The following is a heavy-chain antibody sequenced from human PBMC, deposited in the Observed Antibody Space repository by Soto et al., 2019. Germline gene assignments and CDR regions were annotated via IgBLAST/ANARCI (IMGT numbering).Heavy chain of an antibody. CDR2: IWHDGSDT. J-gene: IGHJ4*02. Sequence: GGSLRLSCVASGFTFSSYGMDWVRQAPGKGLEWVAGIWHDGSDTYYADSVKGRFTISRDNSENTFYLQMNSLRAEDTAVYYCAKGRGLTVTTDFDYWGQGTLVTVSS. V-gene: IGHV3-33*06. CDR3: AKGRGLTVTTDFDY. CDR1: GFTFSSYG. D-gene: IGHD4-17*01.